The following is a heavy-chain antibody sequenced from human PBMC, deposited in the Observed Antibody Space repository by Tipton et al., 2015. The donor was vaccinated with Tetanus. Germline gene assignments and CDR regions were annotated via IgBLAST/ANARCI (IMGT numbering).Heavy chain of an antibody. CDR1: GYTFTGYY. V-gene: IGHV1-2*02. Sequence: QLVQSGAEMKKPGASVKVSYKASGYTFTGYYIYWVRQAPGQGLEWMGWIDPNSGGTVYAQKFQGRVTMTRDTSISTAYMELRSLRSDDPAVYYCARDRGDYIYYGMDVWGPGTTVTVS. D-gene: IGHD3-22*01. CDR3: ARDRGDYIYYGMDV. J-gene: IGHJ6*02. CDR2: IDPNSGGT.